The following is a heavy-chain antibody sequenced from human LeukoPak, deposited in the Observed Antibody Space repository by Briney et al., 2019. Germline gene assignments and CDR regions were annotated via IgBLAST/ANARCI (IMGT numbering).Heavy chain of an antibody. CDR1: GGSISSSSYY. Sequence: PSETLSLTCTVSGGSISSSSYYWGWIRQPPGKGLEWIGSIYYSGSTYYNPSLKSRVTISVDTSKNQFSLKLSSVTAADTAVYYCARPLTGDRNWYFDLWGRGTLVTVSS. CDR2: IYYSGST. V-gene: IGHV4-39*01. D-gene: IGHD7-27*01. CDR3: ARPLTGDRNWYFDL. J-gene: IGHJ2*01.